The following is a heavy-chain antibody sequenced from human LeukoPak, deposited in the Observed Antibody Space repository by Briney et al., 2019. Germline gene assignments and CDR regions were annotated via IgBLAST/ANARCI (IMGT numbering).Heavy chain of an antibody. CDR2: ISGSGGST. V-gene: IGHV3-23*01. CDR1: GFTFSTYA. CDR3: AKDRPAISSGYYYSPYYFDY. D-gene: IGHD3-22*01. J-gene: IGHJ4*02. Sequence: GGSLRLSCAASGFTFSTYAMSWVRQAPGKGLEWVSAISGSGGSTYYADSVKGRFTISRDNSKNTLYLQMNSLRAEDTAVYYCAKDRPAISSGYYYSPYYFDYWGQGTLVTVSS.